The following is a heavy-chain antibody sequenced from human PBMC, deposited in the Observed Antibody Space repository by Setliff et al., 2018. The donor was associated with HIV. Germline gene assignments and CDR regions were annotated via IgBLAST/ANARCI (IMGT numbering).Heavy chain of an antibody. Sequence: SETLSLTCAVYGASFSDYNWNWIRQPPGKGLEWIGEINDRETTTFNPSLQSRLFMSIGTSKNQFSLKLDSVIAADTAVYYCSRGRHISGPINYFVPFYFDSWGQGNLVTVSS. CDR2: INDRETT. J-gene: IGHJ4*02. V-gene: IGHV4-34*01. CDR1: GASFSDYN. CDR3: SRGRHISGPINYFVPFYFDS. D-gene: IGHD2-21*01.